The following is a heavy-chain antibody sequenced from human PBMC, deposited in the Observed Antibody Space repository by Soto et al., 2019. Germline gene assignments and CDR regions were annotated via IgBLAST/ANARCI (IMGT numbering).Heavy chain of an antibody. V-gene: IGHV1-69*13. CDR3: ARPLGGYYNYYYYYGMDV. CDR1: GGTFSSYA. CDR2: IIPIFGTA. Sequence: SVKVSFKACGGTFSSYAISWLRQAPGQGLEWMGGIIPIFGTANYAQKFQGRVTITADESTSTAYMELSSLRSEDTAVYYCARPLGGYYNYYYYYGMDVWGQGTTVTVSS. J-gene: IGHJ6*02. D-gene: IGHD3-3*01.